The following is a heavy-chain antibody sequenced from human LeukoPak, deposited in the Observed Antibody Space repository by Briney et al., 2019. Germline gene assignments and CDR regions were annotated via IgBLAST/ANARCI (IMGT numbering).Heavy chain of an antibody. CDR1: GGTFSSYA. D-gene: IGHD1-14*01. V-gene: IGHV1-69*17. J-gene: IGHJ5*02. Sequence: SVTVSCKASGGTFSSYAMSWVRQAPGQGLEWMGGIIAIFGIANYAQKFQGRVTITADKSTSTAYMALSSLRSEDTAVYYCARHHLGGYWFHPWGQGTLVTVSS. CDR3: ARHHLGGYWFHP. CDR2: IIAIFGIA.